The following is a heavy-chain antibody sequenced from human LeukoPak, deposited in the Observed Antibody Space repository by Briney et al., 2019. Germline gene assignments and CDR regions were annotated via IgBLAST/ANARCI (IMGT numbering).Heavy chain of an antibody. CDR3: AREANARFDY. J-gene: IGHJ4*02. Sequence: GESLRLSCAASGFTFSSYWMSWLRQAPGKGLEWVATISQDGREKFYVDSAKGRFTVSRDNARTSLLLQMNSLRAEDTAVYYCAREANARFDYWGQGTLVTVSS. D-gene: IGHD1-1*01. V-gene: IGHV3-7*01. CDR2: ISQDGREK. CDR1: GFTFSSYW.